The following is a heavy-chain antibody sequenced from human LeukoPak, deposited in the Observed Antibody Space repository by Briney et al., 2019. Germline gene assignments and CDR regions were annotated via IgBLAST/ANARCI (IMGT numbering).Heavy chain of an antibody. Sequence: GGSLRLSCAASGFTFSSYAMSWVRQAPGKGLEWVSAISGSGGSTYYADSVKGRFTISRDNSKNTLYLQMNSLRAEDTAVYYCAGAYQLLPYWYFDLWGRGTLVTVSS. V-gene: IGHV3-23*01. J-gene: IGHJ2*01. CDR3: AGAYQLLPYWYFDL. CDR1: GFTFSSYA. CDR2: ISGSGGST. D-gene: IGHD2-2*01.